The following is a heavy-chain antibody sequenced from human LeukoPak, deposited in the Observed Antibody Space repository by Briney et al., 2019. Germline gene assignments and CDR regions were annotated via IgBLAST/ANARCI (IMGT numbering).Heavy chain of an antibody. J-gene: IGHJ5*02. D-gene: IGHD3-22*01. CDR1: GYTFTSYG. V-gene: IGHV1-18*01. Sequence: ASVKVSCKASGYTFTSYGISWVRQAPGQGLEWMGWISAYNGNTNYAQKLQGRVTMTTDTSTSTAYMELRSLRSDDTAVYYCARDARAVDSSGYYPPSYNWFDPWGQGTLVTVSS. CDR3: ARDARAVDSSGYYPPSYNWFDP. CDR2: ISAYNGNT.